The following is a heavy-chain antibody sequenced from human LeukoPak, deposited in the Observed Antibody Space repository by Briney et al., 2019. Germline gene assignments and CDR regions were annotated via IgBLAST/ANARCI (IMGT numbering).Heavy chain of an antibody. CDR3: ARFGSGWYYFDH. D-gene: IGHD6-19*01. CDR1: GGSFSGYY. CDR2: INHSGST. J-gene: IGHJ4*02. V-gene: IGHV4-34*01. Sequence: ETLSLTCAVYGGSFSGYYWSWIRQPPGKGLEWIGEINHSGSTNYNPSLKSRVTISVDTSKNQFSLKLSSVTAADTAVYYCARFGSGWYYFDHWGQGTLVTVSS.